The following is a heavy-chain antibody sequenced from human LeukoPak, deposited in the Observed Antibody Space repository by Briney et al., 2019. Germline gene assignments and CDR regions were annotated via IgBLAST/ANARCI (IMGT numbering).Heavy chain of an antibody. CDR3: ARGGTVTTFDY. D-gene: IGHD4-11*01. CDR1: GFTFDDYA. CDR2: VNWNGGST. V-gene: IGHV3-20*04. J-gene: IGHJ4*02. Sequence: GGSLRLSCAASGFTFDDYAMTWVRQPPGKGLEWVSTVNWNGGSTSYADSVKGRFTISRDNAKNSLYLQMSSLRADDSAFYYCARGGTVTTFDYWGQGTLVTVSS.